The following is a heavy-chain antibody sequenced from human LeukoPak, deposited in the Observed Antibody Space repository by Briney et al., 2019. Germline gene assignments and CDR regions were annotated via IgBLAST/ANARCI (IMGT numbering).Heavy chain of an antibody. D-gene: IGHD2-21*02. CDR2: MNPNSGNT. Sequence: ASVKVSCEASGYTFTSYDINWVRQATGQGLEWMGWMNPNSGNTGYAQKFQGRVTITRNTSISTAYMELSSLRSEDTAVYYCARGRSGTAIFPKRRRTEKAHFDYWGQGTLVTVSS. J-gene: IGHJ4*02. V-gene: IGHV1-8*03. CDR1: GYTFTSYD. CDR3: ARGRSGTAIFPKRRRTEKAHFDY.